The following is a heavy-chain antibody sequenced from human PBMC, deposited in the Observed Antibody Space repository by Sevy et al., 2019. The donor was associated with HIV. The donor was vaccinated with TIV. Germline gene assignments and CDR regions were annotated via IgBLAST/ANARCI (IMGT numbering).Heavy chain of an antibody. CDR2: MNPNSGNT. Sequence: ASVKVSCKASGYTFTTYDINWVRQATGQGLEWMGWMNPNSGNTGYAQKFQGRVTMTRNTSIETAYMELSSLRSEDTAVYYCARVLSTSYYYYHAMDVWGQGTTVTVSS. V-gene: IGHV1-8*01. J-gene: IGHJ6*02. CDR3: ARVLSTSYYYYHAMDV. D-gene: IGHD2-2*01. CDR1: GYTFTTYD.